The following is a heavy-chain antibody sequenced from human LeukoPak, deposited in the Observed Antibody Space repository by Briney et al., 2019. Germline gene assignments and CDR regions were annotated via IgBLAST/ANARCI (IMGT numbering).Heavy chain of an antibody. Sequence: GSLRLSCAASGFTFSSYGMHWVRQAPGKGLEWVAVISYDGSNKYYADSVKGRFTISRDNSKNTLYLQMNSLRAEDTAVYYCASSSSTSVEALYWGQGTLVTVSS. CDR2: ISYDGSNK. V-gene: IGHV3-30*03. J-gene: IGHJ4*02. D-gene: IGHD2-2*01. CDR1: GFTFSSYG. CDR3: ASSSSTSVEALY.